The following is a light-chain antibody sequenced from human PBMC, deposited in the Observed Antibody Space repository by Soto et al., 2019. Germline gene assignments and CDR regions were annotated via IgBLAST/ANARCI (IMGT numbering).Light chain of an antibody. Sequence: DIQMTQSPSTLSGSVGDRVTITCRASQTISSWLAWYQQKPGKAPKLLIYKASTLKSGVPSRFSGSGSGTEFPLTISSLQPDDFAPYYCQHYNSYSGAFGQGTKVEL. CDR1: QTISSW. CDR3: QHYNSYSGA. V-gene: IGKV1-5*03. J-gene: IGKJ1*01. CDR2: KAS.